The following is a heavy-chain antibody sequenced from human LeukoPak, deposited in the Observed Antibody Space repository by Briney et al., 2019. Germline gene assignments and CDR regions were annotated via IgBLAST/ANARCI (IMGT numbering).Heavy chain of an antibody. CDR1: GGSISSYH. CDR2: IYYSGST. J-gene: IGHJ4*02. V-gene: IGHV4-59*01. Sequence: SETLSLTCTVSGGSISSYHWSWIRQPPGKGLEWIGYIYYSGSTNYNPSLNSRVTISLDTSKNQVSLRLSSVTAADTAVYYCARGGSAIFGVAPFDYWGQGTLVTVSS. CDR3: ARGGSAIFGVAPFDY. D-gene: IGHD3-3*01.